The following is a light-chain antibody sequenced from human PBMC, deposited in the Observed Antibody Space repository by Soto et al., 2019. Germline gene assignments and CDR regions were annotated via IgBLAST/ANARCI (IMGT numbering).Light chain of an antibody. CDR1: QSVSSY. J-gene: IGKJ4*01. V-gene: IGKV3-11*02. CDR2: DAS. Sequence: EIVLTQSPATLSLSPGERATLSCRASQSVSSYLAWYQQNPGQATRLLIYDASNRATGIPARFSGSGSGRDFPLTICSLETEECAVYYCQRRSNWALTYGGGTKLEIK. CDR3: QRRSNWALT.